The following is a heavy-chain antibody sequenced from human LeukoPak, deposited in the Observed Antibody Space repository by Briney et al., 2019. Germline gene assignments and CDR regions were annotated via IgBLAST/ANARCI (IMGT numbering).Heavy chain of an antibody. CDR2: IWYDGSNK. CDR3: APLWFGELLSLDY. CDR1: GFTFSSYG. D-gene: IGHD3-10*01. Sequence: PGGSLRLSCAASGFTFSSYGMHWVRQAPGKGLEWVAVIWYDGSNKYYADSVKGRSTISRDNSKNTLYLQMNSLRAEDTAAYYCAPLWFGELLSLDYWGQGTLVTVSS. J-gene: IGHJ4*02. V-gene: IGHV3-33*01.